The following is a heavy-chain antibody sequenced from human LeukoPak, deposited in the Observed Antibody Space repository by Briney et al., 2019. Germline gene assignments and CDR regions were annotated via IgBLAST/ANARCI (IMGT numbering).Heavy chain of an antibody. CDR2: INPNSGGT. J-gene: IGHJ4*02. CDR3: AREADYGDYGDY. D-gene: IGHD4-17*01. CDR1: GYTFTGYY. Sequence: ASVKVSCKASGYTFTGYYMHWVRQAPGQGLEWMGWINPNSGGTNYAQKFQGRVTMTRDTSISTAYMELSRLRSDDTAVYYCAREADYGDYGDYWGQGTLVTVSS. V-gene: IGHV1-2*02.